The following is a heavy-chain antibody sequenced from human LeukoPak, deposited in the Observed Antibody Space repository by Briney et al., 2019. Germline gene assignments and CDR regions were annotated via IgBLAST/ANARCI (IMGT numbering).Heavy chain of an antibody. CDR1: GFTFSSYA. Sequence: GASLRLSCAASGFTFSSYAMSWVRQAPGKGLEWVSVISGSGGSTYYADSVKGRFAISRDNSKNTLYLQMNSLRAEDTAVYYCARDSYGSGIRAFDIWGQGTMVTVSS. J-gene: IGHJ3*02. CDR3: ARDSYGSGIRAFDI. CDR2: ISGSGGST. V-gene: IGHV3-23*01. D-gene: IGHD3-10*01.